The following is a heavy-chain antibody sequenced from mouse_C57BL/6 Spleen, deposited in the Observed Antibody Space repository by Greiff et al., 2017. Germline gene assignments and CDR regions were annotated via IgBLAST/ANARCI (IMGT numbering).Heavy chain of an antibody. CDR3: ARTYYSNYPFAY. D-gene: IGHD2-5*01. CDR1: GFTFSSYT. CDR2: ISGGGGNT. Sequence: DVKLQESGGGLVKPGGSLKLSCAASGFTFSSYTMSWVRQTPEKRLEWVATISGGGGNTYYPDSVKGRFTISRDNAKNTLYLQMSSLRSEDTALYYCARTYYSNYPFAYWGQGTLVTVSA. J-gene: IGHJ3*01. V-gene: IGHV5-9*01.